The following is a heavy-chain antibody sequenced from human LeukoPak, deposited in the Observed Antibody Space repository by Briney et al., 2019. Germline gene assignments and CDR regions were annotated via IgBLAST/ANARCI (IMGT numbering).Heavy chain of an antibody. CDR3: ACLTTADAFDI. V-gene: IGHV4-39*07. D-gene: IGHD3-22*01. CDR2: INHSGST. CDR1: GGSISSSSYY. J-gene: IGHJ3*02. Sequence: SETLSLTCTVSGGSISSSSYYWSWIRQPPGKGLEWIGEINHSGSTNSNPSLKSRVTISVDTSKNQFSLKLSSVTAADTAVYYCACLTTADAFDIWGQGTMVTVSS.